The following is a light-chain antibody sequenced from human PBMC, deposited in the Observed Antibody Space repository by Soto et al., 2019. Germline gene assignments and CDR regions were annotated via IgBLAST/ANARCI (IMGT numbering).Light chain of an antibody. V-gene: IGLV2-14*01. CDR2: DVS. J-gene: IGLJ1*01. Sequence: QAVVTQPASVSGSPGQSITISCTGTSSDVGGYNYVSWYQQHPGKAPKLMIYDVSYRPSGVSNRFSGSKSGNTASLTISGLQAEDEADYSCSSYTSSSTPYVFGTGTKVTVL. CDR3: SSYTSSSTPYV. CDR1: SSDVGGYNY.